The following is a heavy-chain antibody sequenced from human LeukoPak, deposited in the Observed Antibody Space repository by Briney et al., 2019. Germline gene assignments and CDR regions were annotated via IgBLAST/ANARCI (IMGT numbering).Heavy chain of an antibody. CDR3: ARARGSGWYFYFDS. D-gene: IGHD6-19*01. CDR2: VYTGGST. CDR1: GFSVSSTY. V-gene: IGHV3-53*01. J-gene: IGHJ4*02. Sequence: GGSLRLSCAVSGFSVSSTYMTWVRQAPGKRLDWVSVVYTGGSTYYADSVKGRFTISRDNFKNTLYLQTNNLRAEDTAVYYCARARGSGWYFYFDSWGQGALVTVSS.